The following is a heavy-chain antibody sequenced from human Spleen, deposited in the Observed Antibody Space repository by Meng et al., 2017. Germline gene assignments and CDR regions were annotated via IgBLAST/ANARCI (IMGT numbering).Heavy chain of an antibody. CDR3: AKEATVPYFDN. D-gene: IGHD4-17*01. Sequence: GGSLRLSCAASGFNFGRSAMSWVRQGPGKGLEWVSAISGNGRDTYYADSVRGRFTISRDNSGSTVYLQMSSLRADDTAVYYCAKEATVPYFDNWGQGSLVTVSS. J-gene: IGHJ4*02. V-gene: IGHV3-23*01. CDR2: ISGNGRDT. CDR1: GFNFGRSA.